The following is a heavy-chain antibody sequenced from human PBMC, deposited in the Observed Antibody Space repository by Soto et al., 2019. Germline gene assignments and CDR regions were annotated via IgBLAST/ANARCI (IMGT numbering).Heavy chain of an antibody. CDR2: INAGNGNT. CDR1: GYTFTSYA. J-gene: IGHJ4*02. CDR3: ARDSRVYSSSWYGY. D-gene: IGHD6-13*01. Sequence: QVQLVQSGAEVKKPGTSVKVSCKASGYTFTSYAMHWVRQAPGQRLEWMGWINAGNGNTKYSQKFQGRVTITRDTSASTAYMELSSLRSEDTAVYYCARDSRVYSSSWYGYWGQGTLVTVSS. V-gene: IGHV1-3*01.